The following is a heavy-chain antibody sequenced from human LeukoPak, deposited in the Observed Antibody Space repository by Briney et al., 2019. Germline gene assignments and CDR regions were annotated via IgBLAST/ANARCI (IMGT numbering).Heavy chain of an antibody. V-gene: IGHV1-69*13. Sequence: ASVKVSCKASGYTFTGYYMHWARQAPGQGLEWMGGIIPIFGTANYAQKFQGRVTITADESTSTAYMELSSLRSEDTAVYYCARGRLIAAAGTSFDYWGQGTLVTVSS. D-gene: IGHD6-13*01. J-gene: IGHJ4*02. CDR2: IIPIFGTA. CDR3: ARGRLIAAAGTSFDY. CDR1: GYTFTGYY.